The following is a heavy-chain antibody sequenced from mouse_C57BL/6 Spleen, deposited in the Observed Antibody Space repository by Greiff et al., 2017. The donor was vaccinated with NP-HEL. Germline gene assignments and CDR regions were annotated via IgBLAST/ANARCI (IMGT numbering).Heavy chain of an antibody. V-gene: IGHV3-2*02. D-gene: IGHD1-2*01. J-gene: IGHJ2*01. CDR3: ARTARIKY. CDR2: ISYSGST. CDR1: GYSITSGYG. Sequence: EVQLQQSGPGLVKPSQSLSLTCTVTGYSITSGYGWNWIRQFPGNKLEWMGDISYSGSTNYNPSLKSRISITRDTSKNQYFLQLNSVTTEDTATYYCARTARIKYWGQGTTLTVSS.